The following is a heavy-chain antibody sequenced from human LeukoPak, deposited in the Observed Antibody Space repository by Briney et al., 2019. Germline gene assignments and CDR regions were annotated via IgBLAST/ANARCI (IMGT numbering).Heavy chain of an antibody. D-gene: IGHD6-19*01. Sequence: PGGSLRLSCAASGSTFSSYGMHWVRQAPGKGLEWVAFIRYDGSNKYYADSVKGRFTISRDNSKNSLYLQMNSLRAEDTAVYYCARDIPRIAVAGALFNWGQGTLVTVSS. J-gene: IGHJ4*02. CDR2: IRYDGSNK. CDR3: ARDIPRIAVAGALFN. V-gene: IGHV3-30*02. CDR1: GSTFSSYG.